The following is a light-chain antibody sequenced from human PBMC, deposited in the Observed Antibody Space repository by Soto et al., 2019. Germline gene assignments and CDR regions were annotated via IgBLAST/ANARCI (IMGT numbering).Light chain of an antibody. CDR3: QQYNGYWT. V-gene: IGKV1-5*03. CDR1: QSISNS. J-gene: IGKJ1*01. Sequence: DIQMTQSPSTLSAPVGDRVTITCRASQSISNSLAWYQQKPGKAPKLLIYEASSLKSGVPSRFSGSGSGTEYTLTISSLQPDDSATYYCQQYNGYWTFGQGTKVEIK. CDR2: EAS.